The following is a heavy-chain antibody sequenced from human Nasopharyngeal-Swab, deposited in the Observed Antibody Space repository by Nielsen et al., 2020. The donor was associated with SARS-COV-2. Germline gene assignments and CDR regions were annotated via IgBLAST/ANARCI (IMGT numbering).Heavy chain of an antibody. CDR3: AHRGCSSTSCYSDAFDI. J-gene: IGHJ3*02. D-gene: IGHD2-2*02. V-gene: IGHV2-5*02. CDR2: IYWDDDK. Sequence: WIRQPPGKALEWLALIYWDDDKRYSPSLKSRLTITKDTSKNQVVLTMTNMDPVDTATYYSAHRGCSSTSCYSDAFDIWGQGTMVTVSS.